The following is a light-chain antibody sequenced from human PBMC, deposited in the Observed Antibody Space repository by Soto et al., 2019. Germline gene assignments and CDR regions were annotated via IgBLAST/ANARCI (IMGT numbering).Light chain of an antibody. Sequence: LTQPRSVSGSPGQSVTISCTGTSSDVGGYNYVSWYQQHPDKAPKLMIYDVSKRPSGVPDRFSGSKSGNTASLTISGLQAEDEADYYCCSYAGSYTNYVFGTGTKV. CDR2: DVS. J-gene: IGLJ1*01. V-gene: IGLV2-11*01. CDR1: SSDVGGYNY. CDR3: CSYAGSYTNYV.